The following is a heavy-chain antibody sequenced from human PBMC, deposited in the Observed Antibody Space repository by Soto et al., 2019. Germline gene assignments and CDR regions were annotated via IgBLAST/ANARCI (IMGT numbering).Heavy chain of an antibody. J-gene: IGHJ6*02. D-gene: IGHD3-9*01. Sequence: QVQLVQSGAEVKKPGASVKVSCKASGYTFTSYDINWVRQATGQGLEWMGWMNPNSGNTGYAQKFQGRVTMTRNTSISTVNMELSSLRSEDTAVYYCAGGGYDILTGYYNRYYYYGMDVWGQGTTVTVSS. V-gene: IGHV1-8*01. CDR1: GYTFTSYD. CDR3: AGGGYDILTGYYNRYYYYGMDV. CDR2: MNPNSGNT.